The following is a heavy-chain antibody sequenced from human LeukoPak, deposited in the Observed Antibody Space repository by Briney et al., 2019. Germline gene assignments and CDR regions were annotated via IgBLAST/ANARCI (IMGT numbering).Heavy chain of an antibody. D-gene: IGHD6-25*01. V-gene: IGHV4-59*08. CDR3: ARHAAWFDP. J-gene: IGHJ5*02. CDR1: GGSISSYY. Sequence: SETLSLTCTVSGGSISSYYWSWIWQPPGKGLEWIGYIYYSGSTNYNPSLKSRVTISVDTSKNQLSLKLSSVTAADTAVYYCARHAAWFDPWGQGTLVTVSS. CDR2: IYYSGST.